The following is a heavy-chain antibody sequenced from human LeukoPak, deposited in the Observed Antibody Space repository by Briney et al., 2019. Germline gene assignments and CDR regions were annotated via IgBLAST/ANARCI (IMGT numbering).Heavy chain of an antibody. CDR1: GGSFSGYY. D-gene: IGHD3-22*01. CDR3: ARRKYYYDSSGYYFYYFDY. J-gene: IGHJ4*02. Sequence: SETLSLTCAVYGGSFSGYYRSWIRQPPGKGLEWIGEINHSGSTNYNPSLKSRVTISVDTSKNQFSLKLGSVTAADTAVYYCARRKYYYDSSGYYFYYFDYWGQGTLVTVSS. V-gene: IGHV4-34*01. CDR2: INHSGST.